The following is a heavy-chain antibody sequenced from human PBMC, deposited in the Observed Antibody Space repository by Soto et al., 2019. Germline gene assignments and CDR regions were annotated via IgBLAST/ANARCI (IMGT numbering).Heavy chain of an antibody. Sequence: PGESLKISCKGSGYSFTSYWISWVRQMPGKGLEWMGRIDPSDSYTNYSPSFQGHVTISADKSISTAYLQWSSLKASDTAMYYCARLGLVYDILTGENIDYWGQGTLVTVSS. CDR1: GYSFTSYW. V-gene: IGHV5-10-1*01. J-gene: IGHJ4*02. CDR3: ARLGLVYDILTGENIDY. D-gene: IGHD3-9*01. CDR2: IDPSDSYT.